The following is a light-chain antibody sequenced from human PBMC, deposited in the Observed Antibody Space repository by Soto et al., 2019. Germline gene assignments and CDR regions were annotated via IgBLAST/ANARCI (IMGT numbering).Light chain of an antibody. CDR3: QQYNNWPPWT. J-gene: IGKJ1*01. CDR2: GAS. V-gene: IGKV3-15*01. Sequence: EIVMTQSPATLSVSPGESASLSCRASESVSSNLAWYQQKPGQSPRLLIFGASTRATAVPARFSGNGSETEFILTISSLVSEDSAVYYCQQYNNWPPWTFGRGTKVEIK. CDR1: ESVSSN.